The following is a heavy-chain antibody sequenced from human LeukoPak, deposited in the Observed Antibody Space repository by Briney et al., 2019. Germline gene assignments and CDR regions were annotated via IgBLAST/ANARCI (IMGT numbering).Heavy chain of an antibody. V-gene: IGHV4-59*01. CDR1: GGSISSFY. CDR2: IYYTGST. J-gene: IGHJ5*02. CDR3: ARASETLRRFDP. Sequence: SETLTLTCTVSGGSISSFYWSWIRQPPGKGLEWIGYIYYTGSTNYNPSLKSRLTISVDTSKNQFSLKLSSVTAADTAVYYCARASETLRRFDPWGQGTLVTVSS.